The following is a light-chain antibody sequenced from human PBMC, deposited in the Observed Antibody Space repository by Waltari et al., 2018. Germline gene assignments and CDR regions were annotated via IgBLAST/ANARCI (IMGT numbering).Light chain of an antibody. CDR1: QSVGTY. CDR3: QQRRNWPLT. V-gene: IGKV3-11*01. Sequence: ELVLTQSPAILSFSPGERATLTCRASQSVGTYLAWYQQRPGQSPRLLIDDASYRATGIPARFSGSGSETDFTLTISSLQPEDFAVYYCQQRRNWPLTFGGGTRVQ. CDR2: DAS. J-gene: IGKJ4*01.